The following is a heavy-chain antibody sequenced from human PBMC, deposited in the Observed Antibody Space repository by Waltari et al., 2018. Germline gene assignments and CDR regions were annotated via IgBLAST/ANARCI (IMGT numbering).Heavy chain of an antibody. CDR1: GGSISSYY. J-gene: IGHJ6*03. CDR3: AGDSPYYYMDV. CDR2: IYYSGST. Sequence: QVQLQESGPELVKPSETLSLTCTVSGGSISSYYWIWIRQPPGHGLEWIGYIYYSGSTNYNPALKSRVTISVDTSKNRFALKLSSLTAADTAVYYCAGDSPYYYMDVWGKGTTVTVSS. V-gene: IGHV4-59*01.